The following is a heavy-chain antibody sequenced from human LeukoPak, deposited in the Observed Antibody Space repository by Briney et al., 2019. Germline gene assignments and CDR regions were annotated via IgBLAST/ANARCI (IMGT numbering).Heavy chain of an antibody. D-gene: IGHD3-10*01. J-gene: IGHJ4*02. CDR3: ATGITMVRGVIEPLFDY. CDR2: FDPEDGET. V-gene: IGHV1-24*01. CDR1: GYTLTELS. Sequence: ASVKVSCKVSGYTLTELSMHWVRQAPGKGLEWRGGFDPEDGETIYAQKFQGRVTMTEDTSTDTAYMELSSLRSEDTAVYYCATGITMVRGVIEPLFDYWGQGTLVTVSS.